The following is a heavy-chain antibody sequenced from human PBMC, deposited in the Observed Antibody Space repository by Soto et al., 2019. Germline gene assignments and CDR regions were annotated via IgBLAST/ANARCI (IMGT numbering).Heavy chain of an antibody. V-gene: IGHV1-24*01. CDR3: ATDPVVVPAAIKWFDP. J-gene: IGHJ5*02. Sequence: ASVKVSCKVSRYTLTELSMHWVRQAPGKGLEWMGGFDPEDGETIYAQKFQGRVTMTEDTSTDTAYMELSSLRSEDTAVYYCATDPVVVPAAIKWFDPWGQGTLVTVSS. CDR2: FDPEDGET. D-gene: IGHD2-2*02. CDR1: RYTLTELS.